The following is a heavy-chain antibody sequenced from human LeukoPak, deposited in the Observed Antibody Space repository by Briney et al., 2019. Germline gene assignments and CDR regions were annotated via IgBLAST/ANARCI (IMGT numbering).Heavy chain of an antibody. CDR1: GFAFNNYG. CDR2: ISDDGRHK. J-gene: IGHJ4*02. V-gene: IGHV3-30*18. D-gene: IGHD6-13*01. CDR3: AKDRETTASGTVDY. Sequence: GGSLRLSCAASGFAFNNYGIHYVRQAPGKGLEWVAVISDDGRHKNYADSVKGRFTIARDNSNNTLYLQMNSLRVEDTGVYYCAKDRETTASGTVDYWGQGTLVTVSS.